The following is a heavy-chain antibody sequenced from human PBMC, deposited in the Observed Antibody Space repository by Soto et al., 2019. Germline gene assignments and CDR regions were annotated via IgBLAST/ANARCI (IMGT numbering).Heavy chain of an antibody. J-gene: IGHJ6*02. D-gene: IGHD2-2*02. V-gene: IGHV3-7*03. Sequence: PGGSLRLSCAASGFTFSSYWMSWCRQAPGEGLEWVANIKQDGSEKYYVDSVKGRFTISRDNAKNSLYRQMNSLRAEDTAVYYCARDTYQRLYKPLYYYYGMDVWGQGTTVTVSS. CDR1: GFTFSSYW. CDR3: ARDTYQRLYKPLYYYYGMDV. CDR2: IKQDGSEK.